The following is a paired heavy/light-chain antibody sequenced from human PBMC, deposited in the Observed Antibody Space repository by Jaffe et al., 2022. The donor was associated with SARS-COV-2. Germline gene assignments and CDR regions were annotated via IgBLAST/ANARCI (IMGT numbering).Light chain of an antibody. Sequence: DIVMTQTPLSLSVTPGQPASISCKSSQSLLHSDGKTYLYWYLQKPGQPPQLLIYEVSNRFSGVPDRFSGSGSGTDFTLKISRVEAEDVGVYYCMQSIQLPYTFGQGTKLEIK. V-gene: IGKV2D-29*01. CDR2: EVS. J-gene: IGKJ2*01. CDR3: MQSIQLPYT. CDR1: QSLLHSDGKTY.
Heavy chain of an antibody. V-gene: IGHV1-3*01. D-gene: IGHD6-19*01. CDR1: GYTFTSYA. CDR2: INAGNGNT. Sequence: QVQLVQSGAEVKKPGASVKVSCKASGYTFTSYAMHWVRQAPGQRLEWMGWINAGNGNTKYSQKFQGRVTITRDTSASTAYMELSSLRSEDTAVYYCARDGMEQWLVPFPFYMDVWGKGTTVTVSS. J-gene: IGHJ6*03. CDR3: ARDGMEQWLVPFPFYMDV.